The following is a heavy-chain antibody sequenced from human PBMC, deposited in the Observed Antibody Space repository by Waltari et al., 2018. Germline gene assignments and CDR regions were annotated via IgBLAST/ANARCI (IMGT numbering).Heavy chain of an antibody. CDR1: GGSFSGHY. J-gene: IGHJ4*02. D-gene: IGHD1-26*01. CDR3: ARGGAGATIAN. V-gene: IGHV4-34*01. Sequence: QLQLQQWGAGLLKPSETLSLTCAVYGGSFSGHYWSWIRQPPGKGLEWSGEINHSGSPNYNPSLNSRVTLSLDTSKNQFSLELNSVIAADTAVYYCARGGAGATIANWGQGTLVTVSS. CDR2: INHSGSP.